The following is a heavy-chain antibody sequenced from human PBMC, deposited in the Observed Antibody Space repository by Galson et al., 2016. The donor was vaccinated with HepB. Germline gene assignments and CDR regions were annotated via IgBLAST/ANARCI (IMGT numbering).Heavy chain of an antibody. CDR2: INTYSGYT. Sequence: QSGADVKKAGESLKISCKASGCNFTVYGVNWVRQAPGQGPEWMGWINTYSGYTNYGQLLQGRVIMSLDASTSTAYLELRSLTSDDTAVYYGASDWGTLRTTRRTGAGRANAFWGQGTLVTVSS. V-gene: IGHV1-18*01. D-gene: IGHD3-16*01. J-gene: IGHJ4*02. CDR3: ASDWGTLRTTRRTGAGRANAF. CDR1: GCNFTVYG.